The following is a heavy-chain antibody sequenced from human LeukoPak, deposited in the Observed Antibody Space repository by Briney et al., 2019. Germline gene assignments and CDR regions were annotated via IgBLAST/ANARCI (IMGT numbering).Heavy chain of an antibody. CDR3: AREMDRNYYGSGPYYYYGMDV. D-gene: IGHD3-10*01. CDR1: GGSISRYY. J-gene: IGHJ6*02. CDR2: IYTSGST. V-gene: IGHV4-4*07. Sequence: DPSETLSLTCTVSGGSISRYYWSWLRQPAGKGLEWIGRIYTSGSTNYNPSLKSRVTMSVDTSKNQFSLKLSSVTAADTAVYYCAREMDRNYYGSGPYYYYGMDVWGQGTTVTVSS.